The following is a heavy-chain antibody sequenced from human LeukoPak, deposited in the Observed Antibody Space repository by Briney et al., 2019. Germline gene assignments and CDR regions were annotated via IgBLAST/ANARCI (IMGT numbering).Heavy chain of an antibody. CDR3: ARGWYYYDSSGYYYFDY. D-gene: IGHD3-22*01. J-gene: IGHJ4*02. CDR1: GYTFTSYG. CDR2: ISAYNGNT. Sequence: GASVKVSCKASGYTFTSYGISWVRQAPGQGLEWMGWISAYNGNTNYAQKLQGRVTMTTDTSTSTAYMELRSLRSDDTAVYYCARGWYYYDSSGYYYFDYWGQGTLVTVSS. V-gene: IGHV1-18*01.